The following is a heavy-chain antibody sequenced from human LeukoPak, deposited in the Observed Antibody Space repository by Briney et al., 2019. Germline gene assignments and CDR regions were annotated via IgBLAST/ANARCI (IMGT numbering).Heavy chain of an antibody. J-gene: IGHJ3*02. CDR3: ARMDAFLWFGETEAEAFDI. D-gene: IGHD3-10*01. V-gene: IGHV4-34*01. CDR1: GGSLRGYY. CDR2: TNDDDGVT. Sequence: SETLSLTCVVYGGSLRGYYWSWIRNRQGQGQELLWKTNDDDGVTNFNPPFASRVTISVETSQNQVSLTLTSLTAADTAVYYCARMDAFLWFGETEAEAFDIWGQGTMVTVTS.